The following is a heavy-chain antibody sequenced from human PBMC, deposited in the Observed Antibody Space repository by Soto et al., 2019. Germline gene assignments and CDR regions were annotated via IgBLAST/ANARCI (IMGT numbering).Heavy chain of an antibody. V-gene: IGHV1-18*04. CDR1: GYTFTSYG. D-gene: IGHD2-2*01. CDR2: ISAYNGNT. J-gene: IGHJ6*02. CDR3: AGGHDAVVQAGRRENHYYYRMDV. Sequence: ASVKVSCKASGYTFTSYGISCVRQAPGQGLEWMGWISAYNGNTNYAQKLQGRVTMTTDTSTSTAYMELRSLRSDDTAVYYCAGGHDAVVQAGRRENHYYYRMDVWGQGTTVTVSS.